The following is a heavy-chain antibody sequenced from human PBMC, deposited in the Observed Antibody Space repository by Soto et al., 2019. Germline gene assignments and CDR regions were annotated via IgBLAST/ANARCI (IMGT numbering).Heavy chain of an antibody. CDR1: GIPVSSNY. CDR3: ARDGPYYYASRMDV. D-gene: IGHD3-10*01. V-gene: IGHV3-53*04. J-gene: IGHJ6*02. Sequence: EVQLVESGGGLVQPGGSLRLSCAASGIPVSSNYMTWVRQAPGKGLEWVSVLHSGGDTYYANSVKGRFTISRHESTKTLFLQMNSLTAEDTAVYYCARDGPYYYASRMDVWGQGTTGTVSS. CDR2: LHSGGDT.